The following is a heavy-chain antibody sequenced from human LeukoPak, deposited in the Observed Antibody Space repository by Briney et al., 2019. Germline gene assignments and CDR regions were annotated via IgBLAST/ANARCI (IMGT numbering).Heavy chain of an antibody. Sequence: SVKVSCKASGGTFSCYAISWVRQAPGQGLEWMGRIIPILGIANYAQKFQGRVTITADKSTSTAYMELSSLRSEDTAVYYCARDRRYCSSTSCPPHGMDVWGQGTTVTVSS. V-gene: IGHV1-69*04. D-gene: IGHD2-2*01. CDR2: IIPILGIA. CDR1: GGTFSCYA. J-gene: IGHJ6*02. CDR3: ARDRRYCSSTSCPPHGMDV.